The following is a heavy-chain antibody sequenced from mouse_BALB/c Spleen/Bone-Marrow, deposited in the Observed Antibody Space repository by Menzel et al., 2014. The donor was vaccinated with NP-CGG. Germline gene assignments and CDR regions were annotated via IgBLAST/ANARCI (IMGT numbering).Heavy chain of an antibody. CDR3: ARQIYFPYFDY. CDR2: ISNGGGST. J-gene: IGHJ2*01. D-gene: IGHD2-1*01. CDR1: GFTFSSYT. Sequence: EVKLMESGGGLVQPGGSLKLSCAASGFTFSSYTMSWVRQTPEKRLEWVAYISNGGGSTYYPDTVKGRFTISRDNAKNTLYLQMSSLKFEDTAMYYCARQIYFPYFDYWGQGTTLTVSS. V-gene: IGHV5-12-2*01.